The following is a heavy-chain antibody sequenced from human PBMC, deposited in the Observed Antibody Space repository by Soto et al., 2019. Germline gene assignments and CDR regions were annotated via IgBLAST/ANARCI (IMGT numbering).Heavy chain of an antibody. J-gene: IGHJ4*02. D-gene: IGHD3-22*01. CDR3: TTDWEYYYDSSGYHPN. Sequence: GESLKISCKGSGFSFSSYWIGWVRQMPGKGLEWMGIIYPGDSDTRYSPSFQGQVTISVDKSVSTAYLQWSSLKASDTAVYYCTTDWEYYYDSSGYHPNWGQGTLVTVSS. CDR1: GFSFSSYW. V-gene: IGHV5-51*01. CDR2: IYPGDSDT.